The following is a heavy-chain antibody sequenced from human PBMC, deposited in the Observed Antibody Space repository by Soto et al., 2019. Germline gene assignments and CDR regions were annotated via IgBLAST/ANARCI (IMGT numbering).Heavy chain of an antibody. CDR2: FIRLFGTA. D-gene: IGHD1-26*01. CDR3: ARAIVGLTTAGWLDP. J-gene: IGHJ5*02. CDR1: GVTFSRYA. V-gene: IGHV1-69*13. Sequence: ASVKVSSEASGVTFSRYAISWVRQAPGQELEWMGGFIRLFGTANYAQKFQGRVTITAAESTSTAYMGLSSLRFEHTAQYYRARAIVGLTTAGWLDPWVWRPLVTVSS.